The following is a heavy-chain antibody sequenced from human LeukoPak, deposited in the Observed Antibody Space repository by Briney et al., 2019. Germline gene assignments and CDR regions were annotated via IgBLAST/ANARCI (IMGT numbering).Heavy chain of an antibody. CDR2: IIPILGTA. CDR3: ARPLYSSSWYRKTDAFDI. V-gene: IGHV1-69*11. CDR1: GGTFSSYA. Sequence: ASVKVSCKASGGTFSSYAISWVRQAPGQGLEWMGRIIPILGTANYAQKFQGRVTITTDESTSTAYMELSSLRSEDAAVYYCARPLYSSSWYRKTDAFDIWGQGTMVTVSS. J-gene: IGHJ3*02. D-gene: IGHD6-13*01.